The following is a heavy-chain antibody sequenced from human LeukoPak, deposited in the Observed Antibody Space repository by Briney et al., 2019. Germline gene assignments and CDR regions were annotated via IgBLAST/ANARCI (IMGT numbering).Heavy chain of an antibody. CDR1: GGSISSYY. V-gene: IGHV4-59*08. CDR3: ARLRGGNWNYYYGMDV. J-gene: IGHJ6*02. D-gene: IGHD1-20*01. Sequence: PSETLSLTCTVSGGSISSYYWSWIRQPPGKGLEWIGYIYYSGSTNYSPSLKSRVTISVDTSKNQFSLKLSSVTAADTAVYYCARLRGGNWNYYYGMDVWGQGTTVTVSS. CDR2: IYYSGST.